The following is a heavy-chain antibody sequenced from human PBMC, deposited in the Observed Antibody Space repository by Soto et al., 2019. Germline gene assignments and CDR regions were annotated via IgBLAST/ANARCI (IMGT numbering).Heavy chain of an antibody. Sequence: QLHLVQSGAVVKKPGASVTVSCSASGYPVTAYYMHWVRQAPGRGLEWMGGINPATGAAKYTQTFQGRVTMTRDTSTSTAFMELSGLTSEDTAVFYCARGGGVGVAGSAAFDIWGQGTLVTVSS. CDR2: INPATGAA. V-gene: IGHV1-2*02. D-gene: IGHD3-3*01. CDR3: ARGGGVGVAGSAAFDI. CDR1: GYPVTAYY. J-gene: IGHJ3*02.